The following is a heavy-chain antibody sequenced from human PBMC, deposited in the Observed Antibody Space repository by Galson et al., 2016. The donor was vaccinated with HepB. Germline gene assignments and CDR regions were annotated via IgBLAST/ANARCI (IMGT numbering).Heavy chain of an antibody. CDR3: ARAYGNYAYTDH. V-gene: IGHV3-21*01. J-gene: IGHJ4*02. CDR2: ISASHRFI. Sequence: SLRLSCAASGFTFTDYTMNWFRLAPGQRLQWVSSISASHRFIHYVDSVKGRSAISRDNAKNSLYLQMNSLRAEDTAVYYCARAYGNYAYTDHWGQGTLVTVSS. D-gene: IGHD3-16*01. CDR1: GFTFTDYT.